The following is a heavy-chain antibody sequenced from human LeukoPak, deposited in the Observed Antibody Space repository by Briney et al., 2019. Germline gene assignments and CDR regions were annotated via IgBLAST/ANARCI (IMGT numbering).Heavy chain of an antibody. D-gene: IGHD4-17*01. CDR1: GYTFTGYF. CDR3: AREGYGDYEYYFDY. V-gene: IGHV1-2*02. Sequence: ASVKVSCKASGYTFTGYFMHWVRQAPGQGLEWMGWINPNSGGTNYAQKFQGRVTMTRDTSISTAYMELSRLRSDDTAVYYCAREGYGDYEYYFDYWGQGTLVTVSS. J-gene: IGHJ4*02. CDR2: INPNSGGT.